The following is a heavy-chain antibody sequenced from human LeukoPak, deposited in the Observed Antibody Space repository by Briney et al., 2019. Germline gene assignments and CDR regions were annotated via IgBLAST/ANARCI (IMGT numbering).Heavy chain of an antibody. V-gene: IGHV4-31*03. D-gene: IGHD3-22*01. CDR1: GGSISSGGYY. CDR3: ASNQLLPYYFDY. J-gene: IGHJ4*02. Sequence: PSETLSLTCTVSGGSISSGGYYWNWIRQHPGKGLEWIGYIYYTGSTYYSPSLKSRVTISVDTSKNQFSLKLSSVTAADTAVYYCASNQLLPYYFDYWGQGTLVTVSS. CDR2: IYYTGST.